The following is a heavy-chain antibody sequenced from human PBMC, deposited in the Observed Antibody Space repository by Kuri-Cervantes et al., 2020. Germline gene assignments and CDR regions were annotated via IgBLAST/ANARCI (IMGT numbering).Heavy chain of an antibody. V-gene: IGHV1-2*04. J-gene: IGHJ6*02. Sequence: ASVKVSCKASGYTFTGYYMHWVRQAPGQGLEWMGWINPNSGGTNYAQKFQGWVTMTRDTSISTAYMELSRLRSDDTAVYYCARDLGAGEVRFGEFVKGAMDAWGQGTTVTVSS. CDR2: INPNSGGT. CDR3: ARDLGAGEVRFGEFVKGAMDA. CDR1: GYTFTGYY. D-gene: IGHD3-10*01.